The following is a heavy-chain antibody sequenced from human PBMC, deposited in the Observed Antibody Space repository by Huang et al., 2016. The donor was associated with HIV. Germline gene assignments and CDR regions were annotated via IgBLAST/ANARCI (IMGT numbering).Heavy chain of an antibody. CDR1: GYSFAKYW. CDR3: ARLDTARNYYYYGLDV. CDR2: IYPDDSDT. Sequence: EEQLVQSGAEVKKPGESLKISCEGSGYSFAKYWIGWVRQMPGKGLEWCGIIYPDDSDTRYSPSFQGQVSISADKSISTAYLQWSSLKASDTAMYYCARLDTARNYYYYGLDVWGQGTSVIVSS. D-gene: IGHD5-18*01. J-gene: IGHJ6*02. V-gene: IGHV5-51*01.